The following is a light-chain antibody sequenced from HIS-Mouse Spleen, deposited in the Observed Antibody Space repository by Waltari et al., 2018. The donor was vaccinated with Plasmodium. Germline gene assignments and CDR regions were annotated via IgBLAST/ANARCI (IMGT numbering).Light chain of an antibody. CDR3: QAWDSSVV. V-gene: IGLV3-1*01. J-gene: IGLJ2*01. CDR1: KLGDKY. Sequence: SYELTQPPSVSVSPGQTASITCSGDKLGDKYACWYKQKPGQSPLLVIYQDSKRPSGIPERFSGSNSGNTATLTISGTQAMDEADYYCQAWDSSVVFGGGTKLTVL. CDR2: QDS.